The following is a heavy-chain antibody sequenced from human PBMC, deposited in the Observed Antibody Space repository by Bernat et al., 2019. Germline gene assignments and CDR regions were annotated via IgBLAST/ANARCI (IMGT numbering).Heavy chain of an antibody. J-gene: IGHJ4*02. CDR3: GSSPNYYDSSGYHRLGY. V-gene: IGHV4-34*01. CDR2: INHSGST. CDR1: GGSFSGYY. D-gene: IGHD3-22*01. Sequence: QVQLQQSGAGLLKPSATLSLTCAVYGGSFSGYYWSWIRQPPGKGLEWIGEINHSGSTNYNPSLKSRVTISVDTSKNQFSLKLRSVTASDAAVDYCGSSPNYYDSSGYHRLGYWGQGTLVTVSS.